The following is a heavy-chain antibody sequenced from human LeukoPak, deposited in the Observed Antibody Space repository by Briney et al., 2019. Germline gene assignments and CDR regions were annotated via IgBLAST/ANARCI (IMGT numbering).Heavy chain of an antibody. Sequence: PGGSLRLSCAASGFTFSSFDMHWVRHPTGQGLEGVSTIGTASDTYYPGSVEGRFTLSRDNAKTSLYLQMNSLTAGDTAVYYCARGPPRGKYYSMDGGGKGPRSPSP. CDR1: GFTFSSFD. V-gene: IGHV3-13*01. J-gene: IGHJ6*03. CDR2: IGTASDT. D-gene: IGHD1-1*01. CDR3: ARGPPRGKYYSMDG.